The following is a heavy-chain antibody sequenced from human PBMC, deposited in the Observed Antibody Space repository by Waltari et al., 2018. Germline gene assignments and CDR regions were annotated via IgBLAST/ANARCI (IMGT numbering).Heavy chain of an antibody. V-gene: IGHV5-51*01. D-gene: IGHD6-19*01. CDR3: ARLAAGGSGWYYFDY. CDR1: GYSFTSYW. J-gene: IGHJ4*02. Sequence: EVQLVQSGAEVKKPGESLKISCKGSGYSFTSYWIGWVRQMPGKGLGWMGIIYPGASDTGYSQSFQGQVTISADKSISTAYLQWSSLKASDTAMYYCARLAAGGSGWYYFDYWGQGTLVTVSS. CDR2: IYPGASDT.